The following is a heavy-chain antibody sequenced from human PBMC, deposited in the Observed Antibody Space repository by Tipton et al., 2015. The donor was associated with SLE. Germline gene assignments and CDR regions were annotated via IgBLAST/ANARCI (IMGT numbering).Heavy chain of an antibody. CDR3: ARGLGGIDYGDDGDH. D-gene: IGHD4-17*01. V-gene: IGHV4-59*01. Sequence: TLSLTCTVSGGSISSYYWSWIRQPPGKGLEWIGYIYYSGSTNYNPSLKSRVTISVDTSKNQFSLKLSSVTAADTAVYYCARGLGGIDYGDDGDHWGQGTLVTVSS. CDR2: IYYSGST. J-gene: IGHJ4*02. CDR1: GGSISSYY.